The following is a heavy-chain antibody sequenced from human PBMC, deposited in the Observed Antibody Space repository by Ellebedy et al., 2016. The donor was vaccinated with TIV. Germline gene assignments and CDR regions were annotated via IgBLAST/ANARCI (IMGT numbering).Heavy chain of an antibody. CDR1: GYTFTSYY. CDR2: INPSGGRT. V-gene: IGHV1-46*01. J-gene: IGHJ4*02. D-gene: IGHD6-19*01. CDR3: AIRYSSGWSLDY. Sequence: ASVKVSXKASGYTFTSYYMHWVRQAPGQGLEWMGIINPSGGRTSCAQKFQGRVTMTRDTSTSTVYMELSSLRSEDTAVYYCAIRYSSGWSLDYWGQGTLVTVSS.